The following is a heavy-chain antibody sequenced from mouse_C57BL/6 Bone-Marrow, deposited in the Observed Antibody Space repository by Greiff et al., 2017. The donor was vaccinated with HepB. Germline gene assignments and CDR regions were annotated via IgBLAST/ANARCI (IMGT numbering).Heavy chain of an antibody. D-gene: IGHD1-1*01. CDR3: ARSSGYYYGSSWFAY. V-gene: IGHV1-59*01. CDR1: GYTFTSYW. J-gene: IGHJ3*01. CDR2: IDPSDSYT. Sequence: QVQLQQPGAELVRPGTSVKLSCKASGYTFTSYWMHWVKQRPAQGLEWIGVIDPSDSYTNYNQKFKGKATLTVDTSSSTAYMQLSSLTAEDSAVYYCARSSGYYYGSSWFAYWGQGTLVTVSA.